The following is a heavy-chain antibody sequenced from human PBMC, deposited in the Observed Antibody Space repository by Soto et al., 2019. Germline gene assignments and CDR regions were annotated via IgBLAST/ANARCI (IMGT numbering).Heavy chain of an antibody. Sequence: GESLKISCKGSGYSFTSYWIGWVRQMPGKGLEWMGIIYPGDSDTRYSPSFQGQVTISADKSISTAYLQWSSLKASDTAMYYCASAALPTNYYYYGMDVWGQGTTVTVSS. CDR1: GYSFTSYW. CDR3: ASAALPTNYYYYGMDV. J-gene: IGHJ6*02. V-gene: IGHV5-51*01. CDR2: IYPGDSDT.